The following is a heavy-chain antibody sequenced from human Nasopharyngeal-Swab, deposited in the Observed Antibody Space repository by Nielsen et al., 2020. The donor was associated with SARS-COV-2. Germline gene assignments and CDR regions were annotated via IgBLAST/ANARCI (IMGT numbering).Heavy chain of an antibody. J-gene: IGHJ6*03. D-gene: IGHD2-2*01. Sequence: GESLKISCAASGFTFSNYGMHWVRQAPGKGLEWVTVISYDGSFKYYADSVKGRFTISRDNSKNTLYLQMNSLRVEDTAVYYCARVHCSRSSCSAPDYYYYYMDVWGKGTTVTVSS. CDR2: ISYDGSFK. V-gene: IGHV3-30*03. CDR1: GFTFSNYG. CDR3: ARVHCSRSSCSAPDYYYYYMDV.